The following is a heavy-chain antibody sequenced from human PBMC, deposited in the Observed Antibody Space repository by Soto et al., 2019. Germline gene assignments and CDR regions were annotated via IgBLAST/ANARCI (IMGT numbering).Heavy chain of an antibody. CDR3: AASYGSGYRAFDY. CDR2: VNPIVSMS. J-gene: IGHJ4*02. CDR1: GDTFSFYT. V-gene: IGHV1-69*02. D-gene: IGHD3-10*01. Sequence: QVQLVQSGAEVRKPGSSVKVSCKASGDTFSFYTINWVRQAPGLGLEWMGRVNPIVSMSNYAQKFQGRVTLTADKSTNTAYMQLSSLRSEATAIYYCAASYGSGYRAFDYWGQGALVTVSS.